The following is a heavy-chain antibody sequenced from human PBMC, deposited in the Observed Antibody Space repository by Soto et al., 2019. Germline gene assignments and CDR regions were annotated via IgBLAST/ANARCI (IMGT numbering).Heavy chain of an antibody. Sequence: QVQLVESGGGVVQPGRSLRLSCAASGFTFSSYGMHWVRQAPGKGPEWVAVISYDGSNKYYADSVKGRFTISRDNSKNTLYLQMNSLRAEDTAVYYCAKDFGWELLPDYWGHGTLVTVSS. CDR1: GFTFSSYG. D-gene: IGHD1-26*01. J-gene: IGHJ4*01. CDR2: ISYDGSNK. CDR3: AKDFGWELLPDY. V-gene: IGHV3-30*18.